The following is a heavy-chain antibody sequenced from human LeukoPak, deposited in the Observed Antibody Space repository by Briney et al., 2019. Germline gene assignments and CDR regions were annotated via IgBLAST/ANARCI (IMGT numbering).Heavy chain of an antibody. D-gene: IGHD3-22*01. CDR3: ARWDSSAGNAFDI. V-gene: IGHV1-46*01. J-gene: IGHJ3*02. Sequence: ASVKVSCKASGDTFIRSYMHWVRQAPGQGLEWMGIINPSGGDIRYAQKFQGRVTMTRDTSTSTVYLELRSLRSEDTAVYYCARWDSSAGNAFDIWGQGTMITISS. CDR1: GDTFIRSY. CDR2: INPSGGDI.